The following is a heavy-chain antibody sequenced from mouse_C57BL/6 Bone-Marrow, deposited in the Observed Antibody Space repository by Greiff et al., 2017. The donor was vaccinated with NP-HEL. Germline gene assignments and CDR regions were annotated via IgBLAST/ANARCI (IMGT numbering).Heavy chain of an antibody. CDR2: IYPGSGNT. D-gene: IGHD1-1*01. Sequence: VQVVESGAELVRPGASVKLSCKASGYTFTDYYINWVKQRPGQGLEWIARIYPGSGNTYYNEKFKGKATLTAEKSSSTAYMQLSSLTSEDSAVYFCARGPSFITTVVATRGYAMDYWGQGTSVTVSS. CDR1: GYTFTDYY. V-gene: IGHV1-76*01. CDR3: ARGPSFITTVVATRGYAMDY. J-gene: IGHJ4*01.